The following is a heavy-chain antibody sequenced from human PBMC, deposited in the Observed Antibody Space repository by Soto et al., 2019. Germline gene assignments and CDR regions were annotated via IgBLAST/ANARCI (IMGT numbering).Heavy chain of an antibody. J-gene: IGHJ3*02. CDR3: ARGYSSSWYYAFDI. CDR2: ISSSSSTI. V-gene: IGHV3-48*02. D-gene: IGHD6-13*01. Sequence: GGSLRLSCAASGFTFSSYSMNWVRQAPGKGLEWVSYISSSSSTIYYADSVKGRFTISRDNAKNSLYLQMNSLRDEDTAVYYCARGYSSSWYYAFDIWGQGTMVTVSS. CDR1: GFTFSSYS.